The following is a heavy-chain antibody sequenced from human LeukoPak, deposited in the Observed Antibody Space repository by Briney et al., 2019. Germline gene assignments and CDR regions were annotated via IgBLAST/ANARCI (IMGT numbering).Heavy chain of an antibody. CDR1: GYSISSGYY. V-gene: IGHV4-38-2*01. CDR2: IYHSGST. Sequence: SDTLSLTCAVSGYSISSGYYWGWIRQPPGKGLEWIGSIYHSGSTYYNPSLKSRVTISVDTSKNQFSLKLSSVTAADTAVYYCARAESSWDIDYWGQGTLVTVSS. J-gene: IGHJ4*02. D-gene: IGHD6-13*01. CDR3: ARAESSWDIDY.